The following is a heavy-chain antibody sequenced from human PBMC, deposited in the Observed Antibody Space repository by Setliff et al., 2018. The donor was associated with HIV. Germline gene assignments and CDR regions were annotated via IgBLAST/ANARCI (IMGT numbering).Heavy chain of an antibody. CDR3: ARSFGNGNSRLGN. Sequence: SETLSLTCGVSGYSISSDYCWGWIRQPPGKGLEWIGNMCHGGNNNYYNPSLKSRVTISVDTSKNQFSLNLNSVTAADTAVYYCARSFGNGNSRLGNWGQGTLVTVSS. V-gene: IGHV4-38-2*01. D-gene: IGHD2-8*01. CDR1: GYSISSDYC. CDR2: MCHGGNNN. J-gene: IGHJ4*02.